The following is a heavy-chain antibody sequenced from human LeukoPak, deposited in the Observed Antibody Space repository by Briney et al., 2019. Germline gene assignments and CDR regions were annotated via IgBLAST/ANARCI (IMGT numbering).Heavy chain of an antibody. CDR1: GFTFSSYG. CDR2: IRYDGSNK. D-gene: IGHD6-13*01. V-gene: IGHV3-30*02. Sequence: GGSLRLSCAASGFTFSSYGRHWVRQAPGKGLEWVAFIRYDGSNKYYADSVKGRFTISRDNSKNTLYLQMNSLRAEDTAVYYCAKDVSIAAAGTGFDPWGQGTLVTVSS. J-gene: IGHJ5*02. CDR3: AKDVSIAAAGTGFDP.